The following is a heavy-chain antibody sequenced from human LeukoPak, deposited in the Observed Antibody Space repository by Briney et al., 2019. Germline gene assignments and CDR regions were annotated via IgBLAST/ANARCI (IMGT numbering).Heavy chain of an antibody. CDR2: INPHSGGT. D-gene: IGHD6-13*01. J-gene: IGHJ5*02. V-gene: IGHV1-2*02. CDR1: GFTFTAYY. Sequence: ASVKVSCKASGFTFTAYYIHWVRQAPGQGLEWMGYINPHSGGTSSPQKFQGRVTMTTDTSISAAYMELSSLISDDTAVYYCARDRSGIAAAGTTWFDPWGQGTLVTVSS. CDR3: ARDRSGIAAAGTTWFDP.